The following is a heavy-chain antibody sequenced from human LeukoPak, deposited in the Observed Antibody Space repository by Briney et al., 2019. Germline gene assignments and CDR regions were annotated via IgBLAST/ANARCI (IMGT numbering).Heavy chain of an antibody. CDR1: GGSFSVYY. CDR2: INHSGST. J-gene: IGHJ4*02. D-gene: IGHD6-19*01. V-gene: IGHV4-34*01. CDR3: ARHNSSGWYWPYYFDY. Sequence: SETLSLTCAVYGGSFSVYYWSWIRQPPGKGLEWIGEINHSGSTNYNPSLKSRVTISVDTSKNQFSLKLSSVTAADTAVYYCARHNSSGWYWPYYFDYWGQGTLVTVSS.